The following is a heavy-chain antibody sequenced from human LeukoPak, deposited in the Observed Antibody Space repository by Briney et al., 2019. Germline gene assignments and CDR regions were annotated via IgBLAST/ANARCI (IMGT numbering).Heavy chain of an antibody. CDR2: INHSGST. V-gene: IGHV4-34*01. Sequence: SETLSLTCAVSGGSFSGDYWSWIRHPPRERVEWGGEINHSGSTNYNPSLKSRVTISLDTSRNQFSLKLNAVAAADTAVYYGAKSNGDGLVDIWGEGTMVIVS. CDR1: GGSFSGDY. J-gene: IGHJ3*02. D-gene: IGHD2-21*01. CDR3: AKSNGDGLVDI.